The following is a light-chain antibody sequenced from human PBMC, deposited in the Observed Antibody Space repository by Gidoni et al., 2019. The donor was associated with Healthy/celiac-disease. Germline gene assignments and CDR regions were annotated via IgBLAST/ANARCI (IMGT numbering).Light chain of an antibody. V-gene: IGKV3-15*01. Sequence: EIVITQSPATLSVSPGERATLSCRASQSVSRNLAWYQQKPGQAPMLLIYGASTRATGIPARFSGSGSGTEFTLTISSRQSEDFAVYYCQQYNNWPPVTFGPGTKVDIK. J-gene: IGKJ3*01. CDR3: QQYNNWPPVT. CDR1: QSVSRN. CDR2: GAS.